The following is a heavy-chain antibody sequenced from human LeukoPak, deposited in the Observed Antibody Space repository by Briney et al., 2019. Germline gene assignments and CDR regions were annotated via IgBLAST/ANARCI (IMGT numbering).Heavy chain of an antibody. Sequence: SGGSLKLSCAASGFTFRNYWMSWVRQAPRKGLEWLANVKQDGSEKYYVDSVKGRFTISRDNVKNSVYLQMNSLRAEDTAVYYCVRDYCSGVTCYDGYWGQGTLVTVSS. V-gene: IGHV3-7*04. CDR2: VKQDGSEK. J-gene: IGHJ4*02. CDR1: GFTFRNYW. D-gene: IGHD2-15*01. CDR3: VRDYCSGVTCYDGY.